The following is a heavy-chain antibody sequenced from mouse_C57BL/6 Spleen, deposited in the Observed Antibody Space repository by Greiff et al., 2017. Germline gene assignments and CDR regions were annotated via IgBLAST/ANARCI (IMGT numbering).Heavy chain of an antibody. Sequence: DVKLVESGGGLVKPGGSLKLSCAASGFTFSDYGMHWVRQAPEKGLEWVAYISSGSSTIYYADTVKGRFTLSRDNAKNTLFLQMTSLRSEDTAMYYCARRDYPWYFDVWGTGTTVTVSS. CDR2: ISSGSSTI. V-gene: IGHV5-17*01. J-gene: IGHJ1*03. CDR3: ARRDYPWYFDV. D-gene: IGHD2-4*01. CDR1: GFTFSDYG.